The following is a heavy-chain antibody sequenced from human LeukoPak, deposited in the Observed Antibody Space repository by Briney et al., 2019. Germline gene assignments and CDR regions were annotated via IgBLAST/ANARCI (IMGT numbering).Heavy chain of an antibody. J-gene: IGHJ4*02. CDR1: GGTFSSYA. Sequence: ASVKVSCKASGGTFSSYAISWVRQAPGQGLEWMGGIIPIFGTANYAQKFQGRVTITRDTSINTVYMELSSLRPEDTGVYYCARVDGSPDSWGQGTLVTVSS. V-gene: IGHV1-69*05. CDR3: ARVDGSPDS. CDR2: IIPIFGTA. D-gene: IGHD2-15*01.